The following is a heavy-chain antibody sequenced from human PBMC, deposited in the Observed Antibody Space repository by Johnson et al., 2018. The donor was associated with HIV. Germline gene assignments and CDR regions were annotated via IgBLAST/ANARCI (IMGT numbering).Heavy chain of an antibody. CDR3: ARGAYSRGWSDSFDI. J-gene: IGHJ3*02. Sequence: VQLLESGGGVVQPGRSLRLSCAASGFTFSSYAMHWVRQAPGKGLEWVAVISYAVSNKYYADSVKGRFTISRDNSKNTLYLQMNSLRAEASAVYYCARGAYSRGWSDSFDIWGQGTMVTVSS. V-gene: IGHV3-30-3*01. CDR1: GFTFSSYA. CDR2: ISYAVSNK. D-gene: IGHD6-19*01.